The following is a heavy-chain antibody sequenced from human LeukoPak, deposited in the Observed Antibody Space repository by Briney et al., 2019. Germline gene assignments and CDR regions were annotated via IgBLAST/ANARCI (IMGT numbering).Heavy chain of an antibody. CDR3: AKDGGLWVSAHWGDS. J-gene: IGHJ4*02. D-gene: IGHD7-27*01. Sequence: GGSLRLSCAASGFTFSSYSMNWVRQAPGKGLEWVSHITASGTAMFYADSVKGRFTVSRDNSKNTLFLQMNSLRAEDTAVYYCAKDGGLWVSAHWGDSWGRGTLVTVSS. CDR2: ITASGTAM. V-gene: IGHV3-23*01. CDR1: GFTFSSYS.